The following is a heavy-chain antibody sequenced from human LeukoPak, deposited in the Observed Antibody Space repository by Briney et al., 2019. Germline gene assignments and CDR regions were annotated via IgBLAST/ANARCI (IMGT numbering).Heavy chain of an antibody. CDR2: ISGSGGST. D-gene: IGHD3-10*01. CDR1: GFTFSSYW. CDR3: ARAGLLWFGESHAFDI. J-gene: IGHJ3*02. V-gene: IGHV3-23*01. Sequence: GGSLRLSCAASGFTFSSYWMHWVRQAPGKGLEWVSAISGSGGSTYYADSVKGRFTISRDNSKNTLYLQMNSLRAEDTAVYYCARAGLLWFGESHAFDIWGQGTMVTVSS.